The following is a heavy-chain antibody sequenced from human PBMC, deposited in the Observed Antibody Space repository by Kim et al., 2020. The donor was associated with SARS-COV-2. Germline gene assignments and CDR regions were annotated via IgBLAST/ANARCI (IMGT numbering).Heavy chain of an antibody. CDR1: GYTFSDYY. V-gene: IGHV1-2*02. D-gene: IGHD3-10*01. J-gene: IGHJ4*02. CDR2: VNCKTGAT. CDR3: ASWVQVLAGRVPY. Sequence: ASVKVSCKASGYTFSDYYIHWVRPAPGQGLEWMGCVNCKTGATAYAQMFKGRVTITRDTSISTGYMDLSGLMSDDTAVYYCASWVQVLAGRVPYWGQGSLVTVSS.